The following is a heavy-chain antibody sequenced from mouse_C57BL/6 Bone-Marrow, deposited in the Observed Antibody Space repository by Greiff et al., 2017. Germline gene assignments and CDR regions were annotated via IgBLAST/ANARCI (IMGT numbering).Heavy chain of an antibody. V-gene: IGHV1-69*01. J-gene: IGHJ1*03. Sequence: VQLQQPGAELVMPGASVKLSCKASGYTFTSYWMHWVKQRPGQGLEWIGEIDPSDSYTNYNQKFKGKSTLTVDTSSSTAYMQLSSLTSDDSSVYYCAREDYGYFDVCGTGTTVTVSS. CDR3: AREDYGYFDV. CDR1: GYTFTSYW. CDR2: IDPSDSYT.